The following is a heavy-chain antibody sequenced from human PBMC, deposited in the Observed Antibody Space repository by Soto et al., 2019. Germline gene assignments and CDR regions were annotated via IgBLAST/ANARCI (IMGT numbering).Heavy chain of an antibody. Sequence: GASVKVSCKASGGTFSSYAISWVRPAPGQGLEWIGCLIPIFGTEDCAQKFQGRVTITAAESTSTAYMSLSSLRSEDTAVYYCATEYDSSGYYYSAYFDYWCQGTLVNVSS. CDR1: GGTFSSYA. V-gene: IGHV1-69*13. CDR3: ATEYDSSGYYYSAYFDY. D-gene: IGHD3-22*01. CDR2: LIPIFGTE. J-gene: IGHJ4*02.